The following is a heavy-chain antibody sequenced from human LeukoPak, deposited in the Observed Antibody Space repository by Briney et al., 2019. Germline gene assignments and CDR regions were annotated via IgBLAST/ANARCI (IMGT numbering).Heavy chain of an antibody. CDR2: MNPNSGAT. J-gene: IGHJ5*02. CDR1: GYTFTSYD. D-gene: IGHD6-19*01. Sequence: ASVKVSCKASGYTFTSYDFNWLRQATGQGPEWMGWMNPNSGATGYAQKFQGRVTITADESTSTAYMELSSLRSEDTAVYYCASAEQWLSWFDPWGQGTLVTVSS. CDR3: ASAEQWLSWFDP. V-gene: IGHV1-8*01.